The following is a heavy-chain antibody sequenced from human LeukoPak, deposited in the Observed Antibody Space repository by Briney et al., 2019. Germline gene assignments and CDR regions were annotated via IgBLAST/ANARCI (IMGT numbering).Heavy chain of an antibody. CDR1: GLTFSSYA. V-gene: IGHV3-23*01. CDR3: ARVADYYYMDV. CDR2: ISGSGGSI. Sequence: PGGSLRLSCAASGLTFSSYAMSWVRQAPGKGLEWVSAISGSGGSIYYADSVKGRFTMSRDNAKNSLYLQMNSLRAEDTAVYYCARVADYYYMDVWGKGTTVTVSS. J-gene: IGHJ6*03.